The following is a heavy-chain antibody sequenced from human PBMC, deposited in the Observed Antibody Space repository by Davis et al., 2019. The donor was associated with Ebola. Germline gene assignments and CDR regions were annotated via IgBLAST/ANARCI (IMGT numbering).Heavy chain of an antibody. V-gene: IGHV1-69*13. CDR2: IIPMFGTT. CDR1: GGTFSSYA. D-gene: IGHD2-15*01. CDR3: ARDGGATYRPYWYFDL. J-gene: IGHJ2*01. Sequence: SVKVSCKASGGTFSSYAISWVRQAPGQGLEWMGGIIPMFGTTNYAQKFQGRVTITADESTSTGYMELSSLRSEDTAVYYCARDGGATYRPYWYFDLWGRGTLVTVSS.